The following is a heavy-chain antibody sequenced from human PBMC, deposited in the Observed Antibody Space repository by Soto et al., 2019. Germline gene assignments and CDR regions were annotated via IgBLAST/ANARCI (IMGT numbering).Heavy chain of an antibody. CDR3: AKEGGLSGSYYISSSYYFDY. V-gene: IGHV3-30*18. Sequence: PGGSLRLSCVASGFTFRSYGLHWVRQAPGKGLEWVAIISYDGINTYYADSVKGRFTISRDNSKNTLYLQMNSLRAEDTSVYYCAKEGGLSGSYYISSSYYFDYWGQGT. D-gene: IGHD1-26*01. CDR1: GFTFRSYG. CDR2: ISYDGINT. J-gene: IGHJ4*02.